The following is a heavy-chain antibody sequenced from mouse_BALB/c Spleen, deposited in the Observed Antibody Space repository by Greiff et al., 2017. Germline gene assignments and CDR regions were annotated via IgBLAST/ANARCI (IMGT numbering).Heavy chain of an antibody. V-gene: IGHV1-69*02. CDR1: GYTFTSYW. Sequence: QVQLQQPGAELVRPGASVKLSCKASGYTFTSYWINWVKQRPGQGLEWIGNIYPSDSYTNYNQKFKDKATLTVDKSSSTAYMQLSSPTSEDSAVYYCTRSDYYYGSSYCYFDYWGQGTTLTVSS. D-gene: IGHD1-1*01. J-gene: IGHJ2*01. CDR2: IYPSDSYT. CDR3: TRSDYYYGSSYCYFDY.